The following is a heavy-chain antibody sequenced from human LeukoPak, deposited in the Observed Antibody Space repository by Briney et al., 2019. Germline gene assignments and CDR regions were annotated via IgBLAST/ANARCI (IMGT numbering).Heavy chain of an antibody. Sequence: GGSLRLSCAASGFTVSSNYMSWVRQAPGKGLEWVSVIYSGGSTYYADSVKGRFTISRDNSKNTLYLQMNILRAEDTAVYFCAKDLDGDTAMTTDYWGQGTLVTVSS. V-gene: IGHV3-53*01. J-gene: IGHJ4*02. CDR2: IYSGGST. D-gene: IGHD5-18*01. CDR3: AKDLDGDTAMTTDY. CDR1: GFTVSSNY.